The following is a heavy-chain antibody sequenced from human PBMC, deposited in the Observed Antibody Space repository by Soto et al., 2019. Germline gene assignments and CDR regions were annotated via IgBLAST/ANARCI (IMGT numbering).Heavy chain of an antibody. J-gene: IGHJ6*02. CDR1: GFTFSSYG. CDR3: AKDRGGIQLWLQVYYCYGMDV. V-gene: IGHV3-30*18. CDR2: ISYDGSNK. D-gene: IGHD5-18*01. Sequence: QVQLVESGGGVVQPGRSLRLSCAASGFTFSSYGMHWVRQAPGKGLEWVAVISYDGSNKYYADSVKGRFTVSRDNSKNRLYLQMNSLRAEDTAVYYCAKDRGGIQLWLQVYYCYGMDVWGQGPTVTVSS.